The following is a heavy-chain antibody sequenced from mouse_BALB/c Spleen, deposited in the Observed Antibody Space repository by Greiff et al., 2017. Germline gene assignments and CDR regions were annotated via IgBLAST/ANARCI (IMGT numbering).Heavy chain of an antibody. D-gene: IGHD1-1*01. J-gene: IGHJ3*01. Sequence: EVQVVESGGGLVKPGGSLKLSCAASGFTFSSYAMSWVRQTPEKRLEWVASISSGGSTYYPDSVKGRFTISRDNARNILYLQMSSLRSEDTAMYYCARSGYYYGSSYEAYWGQGTLVTVSA. CDR2: ISSGGST. CDR1: GFTFSSYA. CDR3: ARSGYYYGSSYEAY. V-gene: IGHV5-6-5*01.